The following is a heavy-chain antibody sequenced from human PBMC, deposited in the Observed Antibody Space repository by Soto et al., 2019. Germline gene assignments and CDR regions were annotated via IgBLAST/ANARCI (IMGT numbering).Heavy chain of an antibody. V-gene: IGHV3-21*01. Sequence: GGSLRLSFTVSGFYLNNYGINWVRQPPGKGLEWVSSVSKSDYTYYSDSLKGRFTISRDNAKNSVSLQMNSLRAEDTGVYYCAREDSIIIPAVSDFWGQGTLVTVSS. CDR2: VSKSDYT. CDR1: GFYLNNYG. D-gene: IGHD2-2*01. J-gene: IGHJ4*02. CDR3: AREDSIIIPAVSDF.